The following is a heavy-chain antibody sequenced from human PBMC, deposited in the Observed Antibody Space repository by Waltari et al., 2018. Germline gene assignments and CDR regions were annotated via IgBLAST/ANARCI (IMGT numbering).Heavy chain of an antibody. Sequence: QLQLRASGPGLLKPSETLSLTCSVSGDSIGSGSYYWGWIRQAPGKGLEWIGRIDFAGSTYYNPSLKSRLTISVDTSKNQFSLRLSSVTAADTAVYYCAREVGGSSWSTTPRGDAFDIWGQGTMVTVSS. CDR3: AREVGGSSWSTTPRGDAFDI. V-gene: IGHV4-39*07. CDR2: IDFAGST. J-gene: IGHJ3*02. CDR1: GDSIGSGSYY. D-gene: IGHD6-13*01.